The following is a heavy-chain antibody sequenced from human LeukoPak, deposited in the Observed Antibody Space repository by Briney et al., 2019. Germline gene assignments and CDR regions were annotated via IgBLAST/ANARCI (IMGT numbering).Heavy chain of an antibody. CDR1: GYTFTGYY. CDR2: INLNSGGT. CDR3: ARAPGDTYSSANYYHYNMDV. D-gene: IGHD6-25*01. V-gene: IGHV1-2*02. Sequence: ASVKVSCKASGYTFTGYYMHWVRQAPGQGLEWMGWINLNSGGTNYAQKFQGRVTMTRDTSISTAYMELSRLRSDDTAVYYCARAPGDTYSSANYYHYNMDVWGQGTTVTVSS. J-gene: IGHJ6*02.